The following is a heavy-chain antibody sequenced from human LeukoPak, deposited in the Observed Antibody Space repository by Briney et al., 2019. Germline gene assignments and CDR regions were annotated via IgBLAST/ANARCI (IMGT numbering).Heavy chain of an antibody. CDR1: GYTFTSYG. CDR2: ISAYNGNT. V-gene: IGHV1-18*01. Sequence: APVKLSCKASGYTFTSYGISWVRQAPGQGLEWMGWISAYNGNTNYAQKLQGRVTMTTDTSTSTTYMELRSLRSDDTAVYYCARAGSTPTSDYWGQGTMVTVSS. J-gene: IGHJ4*02. CDR3: ARAGSTPTSDY. D-gene: IGHD2/OR15-2a*01.